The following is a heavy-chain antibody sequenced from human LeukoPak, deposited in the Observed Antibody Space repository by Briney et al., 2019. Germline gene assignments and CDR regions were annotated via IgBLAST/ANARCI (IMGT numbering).Heavy chain of an antibody. CDR3: ARESLDYDILTGYGIFDY. Sequence: SETLSLTCTVSGGSISSYYWSWIRQPPGKGLEWIGYINYSGSTKYNPSLESRVTMSVDASKNQFSLVLTSVTAADTAVYYCARESLDYDILTGYGIFDYWGQGTLVTVSS. D-gene: IGHD3-9*01. CDR1: GGSISSYY. CDR2: INYSGST. J-gene: IGHJ4*02. V-gene: IGHV4-59*01.